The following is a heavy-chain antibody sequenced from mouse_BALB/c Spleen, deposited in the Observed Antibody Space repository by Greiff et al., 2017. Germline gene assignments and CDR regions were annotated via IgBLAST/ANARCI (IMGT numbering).Heavy chain of an antibody. V-gene: IGHV5-6-3*01. D-gene: IGHD2-2*01. CDR2: IDSNGGST. CDR3: ARDGYPRYFDV. J-gene: IGHJ1*01. CDR1: GFTFSSYG. Sequence: EVKLMESGGGLVQPGGSLKLSCAASGFTFSSYGMSWVRQTPDKRLELVATIDSNGGSTYYPDSVKGRFTISRDNAKNTLYLQMSSLKSEDTAMYYCARDGYPRYFDVWGAGTTVTVSS.